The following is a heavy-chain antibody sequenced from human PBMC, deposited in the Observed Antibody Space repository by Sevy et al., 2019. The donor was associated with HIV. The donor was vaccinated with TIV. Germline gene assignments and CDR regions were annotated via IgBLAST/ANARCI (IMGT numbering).Heavy chain of an antibody. CDR2: INPNSGGT. CDR1: GYTFTGYY. CDR3: TRSAAEAKNFYCGGDCYSDY. D-gene: IGHD2-21*02. Sequence: VSVKVSCKASGYTFTGYYLHWVRQAPGQGLEWMGWINPNSGGTNYAPKFQGRVTMTRDTSISTASMELSRLGSDDTAVYYCTRSAAEAKNFYCGGDCYSDYWGQGTLVTVSS. V-gene: IGHV1-2*02. J-gene: IGHJ4*02.